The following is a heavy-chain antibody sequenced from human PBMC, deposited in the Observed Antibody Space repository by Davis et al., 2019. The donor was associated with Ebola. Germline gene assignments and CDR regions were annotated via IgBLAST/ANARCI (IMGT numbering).Heavy chain of an antibody. Sequence: GSLILSCAASGFAFSSYLMHRIRQAPGKGLVLVSRISHDGTITTYADSVRCRFTVSRDNAQNTLYLQMNSPTAEDTAVYYCSRDVQFEFYDYWGQGTLVTVSS. V-gene: IGHV3-74*01. D-gene: IGHD3-10*01. CDR1: GFAFSSYL. CDR3: SRDVQFEFYDY. CDR2: ISHDGTIT. J-gene: IGHJ4*02.